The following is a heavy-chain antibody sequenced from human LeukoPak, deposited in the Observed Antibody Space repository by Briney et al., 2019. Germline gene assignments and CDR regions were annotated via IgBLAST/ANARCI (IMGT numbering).Heavy chain of an antibody. D-gene: IGHD1-26*01. J-gene: IGHJ4*02. V-gene: IGHV1-2*02. CDR1: RYTFTGYY. CDR3: ASPRQGGSYLVLDY. Sequence: ASVKVSCKASRYTFTGYYMHWVRQAPGQGLEWMGWINPNSGGTNYAQKFQGRVTMTSDTSISTAYMWLSRLRSDDTAVYYCASPRQGGSYLVLDYWGQGTLVTVSS. CDR2: INPNSGGT.